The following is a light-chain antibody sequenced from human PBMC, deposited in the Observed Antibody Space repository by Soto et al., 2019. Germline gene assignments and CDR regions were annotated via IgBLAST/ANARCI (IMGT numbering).Light chain of an antibody. CDR3: HQYQSSPRT. V-gene: IGKV3-20*01. CDR1: QCISGT. CDR2: AAS. J-gene: IGKJ1*01. Sequence: VMRQAPVTRSTYQGGRATLSCRASQCISGTLAWYQQKPGQAPRLLIYAASSRATGIPDRFSGSGSGTDFTLTISNLEPEDFAVYYCHQYQSSPRTFGQGTKVDIK.